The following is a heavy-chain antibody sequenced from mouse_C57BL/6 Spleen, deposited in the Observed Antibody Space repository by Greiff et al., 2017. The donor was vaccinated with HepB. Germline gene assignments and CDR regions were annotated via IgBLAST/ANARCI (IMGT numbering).Heavy chain of an antibody. CDR3: NMDYNGSNSFDY. J-gene: IGHJ2*01. Sequence: EVKLMESGAELVRPGASVKLSCTASGFTFNDDYMPWVKQRPEQGLEWIGWIDPENGDTEYASKFQGKATITTDTSSNTAYLQLSSLTSEDTAVYYCNMDYNGSNSFDYWGQGTTLTVSS. D-gene: IGHD1-1*01. CDR2: IDPENGDT. CDR1: GFTFNDDY. V-gene: IGHV14-4*01.